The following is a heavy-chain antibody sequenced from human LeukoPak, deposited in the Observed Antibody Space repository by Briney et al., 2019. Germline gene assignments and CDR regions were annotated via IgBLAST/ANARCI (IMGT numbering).Heavy chain of an antibody. Sequence: PSETLSLTCAVYGGSFSSYYWSWIRQPPGKGLEWIGEINHSGSTNYNPSLKSRVTISVDTSKKQFSLRVSSVTAADTAVYYCARDGGGTSRPFDYWGQGTPVTVSS. CDR3: ARDGGGTSRPFDY. D-gene: IGHD2-2*01. CDR1: GGSFSSYY. CDR2: INHSGST. V-gene: IGHV4-34*01. J-gene: IGHJ4*02.